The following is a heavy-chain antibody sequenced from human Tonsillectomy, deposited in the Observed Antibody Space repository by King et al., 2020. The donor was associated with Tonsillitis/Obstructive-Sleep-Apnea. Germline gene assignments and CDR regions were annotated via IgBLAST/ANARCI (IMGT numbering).Heavy chain of an antibody. V-gene: IGHV4-31*03. Sequence: QVQLQESGPGLVKPSQTLSLTCTVSGGSITTVGYYWAWIRQHPGKGLEWIGYISHSGSTNYNPSLKSRVTISLDTSNSQFSLKLNSVTAADTALYYCAGDGGRSYGHDSWGHGTLVTASS. CDR3: AGDGGRSYGHDS. J-gene: IGHJ5*01. D-gene: IGHD5-18*01. CDR1: GGSITTVGYY. CDR2: ISHSGST.